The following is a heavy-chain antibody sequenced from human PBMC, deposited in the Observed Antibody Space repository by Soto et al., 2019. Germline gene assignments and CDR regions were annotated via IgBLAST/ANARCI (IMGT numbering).Heavy chain of an antibody. V-gene: IGHV5-10-1*01. D-gene: IGHD3-10*01. Sequence: PGESLKISCKGSGYSFTSYWISWVRQMPGKGLEWMGRIDPSDSYTNYSPSFQGHVTISADKSISTAYLQWSSLKASDTAMYCCARDRPQGEAPLYGMDVWGQGTTVTVSS. CDR1: GYSFTSYW. J-gene: IGHJ6*02. CDR2: IDPSDSYT. CDR3: ARDRPQGEAPLYGMDV.